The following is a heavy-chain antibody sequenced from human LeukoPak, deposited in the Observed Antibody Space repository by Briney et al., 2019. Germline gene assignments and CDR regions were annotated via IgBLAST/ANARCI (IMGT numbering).Heavy chain of an antibody. V-gene: IGHV4-34*01. Sequence: SETLSLTCAVYGGSFSGYYWSWIRQPPGKGLEWIGEINHSGSTNYNPSLKSRVTISVDTSKNQFSLKLSSVTAADTAVYYCATEDYYDSSGYYNDYWGQGTLVTVSS. CDR2: INHSGST. J-gene: IGHJ4*02. CDR1: GGSFSGYY. CDR3: ATEDYYDSSGYYNDY. D-gene: IGHD3-22*01.